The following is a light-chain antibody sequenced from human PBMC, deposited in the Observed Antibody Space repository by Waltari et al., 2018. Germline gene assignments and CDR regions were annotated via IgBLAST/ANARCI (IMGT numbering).Light chain of an antibody. CDR2: WAS. J-gene: IGKJ4*01. V-gene: IGKV4-1*01. CDR3: QQYYSTPLT. Sequence: DIVMTQSPDSLAVSLGERATINCKSSQRLLDSSNNKNYLAWHQQRPGQPPKLLIYWASTRESGVPDRFSGSGSGTDFTLTISSLQAEDVAVYYCQQYYSTPLTFGGGTKVEIK. CDR1: QRLLDSSNNKNY.